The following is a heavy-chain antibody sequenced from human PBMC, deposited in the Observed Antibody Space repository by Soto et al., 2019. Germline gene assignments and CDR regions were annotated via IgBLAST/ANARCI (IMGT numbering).Heavy chain of an antibody. Sequence: ETLSLTCTVSGGSISSYYWSWIRQPPGKGLEWIGYIYYSGSTNYNPSLKSRVTISVDTSKNQFSLKLSSVTAADTAVYYCARDPTVNPPYYGMDVWGQGTTVTVSS. CDR1: GGSISSYY. D-gene: IGHD4-4*01. J-gene: IGHJ6*02. CDR2: IYYSGST. V-gene: IGHV4-59*01. CDR3: ARDPTVNPPYYGMDV.